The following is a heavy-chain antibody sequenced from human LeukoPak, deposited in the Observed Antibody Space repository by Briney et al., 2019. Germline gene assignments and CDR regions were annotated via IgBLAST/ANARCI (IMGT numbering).Heavy chain of an antibody. CDR2: VKSKSGGGTI. V-gene: IGHV3-15*01. D-gene: IGHD5-18*01. CDR1: GFTFSTYV. Sequence: GGSLRLSCAASGFTFSTYVMNWIRQAPGKGLEWVGRVKSKSGGGTIDYAAPVRGRFTISRDDSINTLYLQMNSLITEDTAVYYCATHTAANWFDPWGQGTLVTVSS. CDR3: ATHTAANWFDP. J-gene: IGHJ5*02.